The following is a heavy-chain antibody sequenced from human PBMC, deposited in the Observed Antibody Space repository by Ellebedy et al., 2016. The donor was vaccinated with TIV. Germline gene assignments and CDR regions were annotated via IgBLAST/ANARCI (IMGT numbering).Heavy chain of an antibody. CDR2: ISGSGGST. D-gene: IGHD3-22*01. J-gene: IGHJ4*02. Sequence: GESLKISXAASGFTFSSYAMSWVRQAPGKGLEWVSAISGSGGSTYYADSVKGRFTISRDNSKNTLYLQMNSLRAEDTAVYYCAKSSSITTPNYFDYWGQGTLVTVSS. CDR3: AKSSSITTPNYFDY. CDR1: GFTFSSYA. V-gene: IGHV3-23*01.